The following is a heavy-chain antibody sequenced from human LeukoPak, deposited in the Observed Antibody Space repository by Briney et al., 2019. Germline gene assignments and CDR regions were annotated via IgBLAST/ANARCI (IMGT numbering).Heavy chain of an antibody. Sequence: ASVKVSCKASGGTFSSYTISWVRQAPGQGLEWMGRIIPILGIANYAQKLQGRVTITADKSTSTAYMELSSLRSEDTAVYYCASPGFYDSSGNGEGYWGQGTLVTVSS. CDR1: GGTFSSYT. V-gene: IGHV1-69*02. CDR2: IIPILGIA. CDR3: ASPGFYDSSGNGEGY. J-gene: IGHJ4*02. D-gene: IGHD3-22*01.